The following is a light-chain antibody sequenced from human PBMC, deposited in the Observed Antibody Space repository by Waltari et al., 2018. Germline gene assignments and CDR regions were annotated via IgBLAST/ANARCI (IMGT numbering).Light chain of an antibody. Sequence: QSVLTQPPSASGTPGQRVTISCSGSRSNIGNNYLYWYQQLPGTAPKLRIYRNNQRPAGVPDRFSGSKSGTSASLAISGLRSEDEADYYCAVWDDSLSGRVFGGGTKVTVL. J-gene: IGLJ3*02. CDR3: AVWDDSLSGRV. CDR1: RSNIGNNY. CDR2: RNN. V-gene: IGLV1-47*01.